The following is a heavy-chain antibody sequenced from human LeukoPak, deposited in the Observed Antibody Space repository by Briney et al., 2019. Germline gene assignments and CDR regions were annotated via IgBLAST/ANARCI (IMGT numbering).Heavy chain of an antibody. CDR2: IYYSGST. D-gene: IGHD2-15*01. Sequence: PSETLSLTCTVSGGSISSSSYYWGWIRQPPGKGLEWIGSIYYSGSTYYNPSLKSRVTISVDTSKNQFSLKLSSVTAADTAVYYCARGFGVGGGSGRDYWGQGTLVTVSS. CDR3: ARGFGVGGGSGRDY. CDR1: GGSISSSSYY. J-gene: IGHJ4*02. V-gene: IGHV4-39*07.